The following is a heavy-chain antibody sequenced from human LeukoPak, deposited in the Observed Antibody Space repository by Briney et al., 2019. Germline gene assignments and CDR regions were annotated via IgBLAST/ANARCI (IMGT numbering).Heavy chain of an antibody. D-gene: IGHD2-15*01. Sequence: GRSLRLSCAASGFTFDDYAMHWVRQVPGKGLEWISGISWNSDSIVYAVSVKGRFTISRDNAKNSLYLQMNSLRIEDTALYYCAKDVGAATPFDAFDIWGQGTMVTVSS. CDR1: GFTFDDYA. J-gene: IGHJ3*02. CDR3: AKDVGAATPFDAFDI. CDR2: ISWNSDSI. V-gene: IGHV3-9*01.